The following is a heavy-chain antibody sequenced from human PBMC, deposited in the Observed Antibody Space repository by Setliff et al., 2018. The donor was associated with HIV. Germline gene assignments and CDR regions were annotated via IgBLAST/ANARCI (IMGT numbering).Heavy chain of an antibody. CDR1: GYTFTSYA. Sequence: ASVKVSCKTSGYTFTSYAMHWVRQAPGQRLEWMGWINPGNGDTKYSQKFQGRVTITRDTSASTAYMELRSLRSDDTAVYYCATDKGTTLSSYSYYYMDVWGKGTTVTVSS. D-gene: IGHD4-4*01. V-gene: IGHV1-3*01. CDR3: ATDKGTTLSSYSYYYMDV. J-gene: IGHJ6*03. CDR2: INPGNGDT.